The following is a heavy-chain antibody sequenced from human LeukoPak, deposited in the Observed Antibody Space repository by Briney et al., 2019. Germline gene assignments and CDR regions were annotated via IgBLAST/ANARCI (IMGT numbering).Heavy chain of an antibody. J-gene: IGHJ3*02. Sequence: SETLSLTCAVCGGSFSGYYRSWIRQPPGKGLEWIGEINHSGSTNYNPPLKSRVTISVDTPKNQFSLKLSSVTAADTAVYYCARTTVTTDDAFDIWGQGTMVTVSS. V-gene: IGHV4-34*01. CDR3: ARTTVTTDDAFDI. D-gene: IGHD4-11*01. CDR1: GGSFSGYY. CDR2: INHSGST.